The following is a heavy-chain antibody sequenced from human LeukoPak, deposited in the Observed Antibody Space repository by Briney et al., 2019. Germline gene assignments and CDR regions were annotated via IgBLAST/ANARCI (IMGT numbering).Heavy chain of an antibody. J-gene: IGHJ5*02. CDR3: ARYCSGGSCHPGRIDP. CDR1: GYTFTGYY. Sequence: ASVKVSFKASGYTFTGYYMHWVRQAPGQGLEWMGRINPNSGGTNYAQKFQGRVTMTRDTSISTAYMELSRLRSDDTAVYYCARYCSGGSCHPGRIDPWGQGTLVTVSS. CDR2: INPNSGGT. D-gene: IGHD2-15*01. V-gene: IGHV1-2*06.